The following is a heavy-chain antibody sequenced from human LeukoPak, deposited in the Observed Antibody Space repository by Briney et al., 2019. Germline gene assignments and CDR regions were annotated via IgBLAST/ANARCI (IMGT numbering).Heavy chain of an antibody. V-gene: IGHV4-31*03. Sequence: PSQTLSLTCTVSGGSISSGGYYWSWIRQHPGKGLEWIGCIYYSGSTYYNPSLKSRVTISVDTSKNQFSLKLSSVTAADTAVYYCARTPDIAARGFDYWGQGTLVTVSS. CDR2: IYYSGST. J-gene: IGHJ4*02. CDR1: GGSISSGGYY. D-gene: IGHD6-6*01. CDR3: ARTPDIAARGFDY.